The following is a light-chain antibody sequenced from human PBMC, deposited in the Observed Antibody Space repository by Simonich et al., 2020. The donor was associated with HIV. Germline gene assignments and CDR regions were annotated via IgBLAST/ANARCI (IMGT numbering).Light chain of an antibody. CDR1: QSVLYSSNNKNY. CDR3: QQYYITPLT. CDR2: WAS. V-gene: IGKV4-1*01. J-gene: IGKJ4*01. Sequence: DIVMTQSPDSLAVSLGERATINCKSSQSVLYSSNNKNYLAWYQQRPGQPPKLRIYWASTRAAGVPDRCSGSGSATDFTLTISILQAEDVAVYYCQQYYITPLTFGGGTKVEIK.